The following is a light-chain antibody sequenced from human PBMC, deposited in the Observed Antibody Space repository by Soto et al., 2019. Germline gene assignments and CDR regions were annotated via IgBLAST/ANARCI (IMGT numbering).Light chain of an antibody. V-gene: IGKV3-11*01. Sequence: EIVLTQSPATLTLSPGERATLSCRASQSVSSYLAWYQQKPGQAPRLLIYDASNRATGIPARFSGSGSGTDFTLTISSLEPEDFAVYYCQQRSNWPPITFGQGTKVGI. J-gene: IGKJ1*01. CDR2: DAS. CDR3: QQRSNWPPIT. CDR1: QSVSSY.